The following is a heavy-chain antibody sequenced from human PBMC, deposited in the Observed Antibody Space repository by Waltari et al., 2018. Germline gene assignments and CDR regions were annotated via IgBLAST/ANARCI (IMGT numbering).Heavy chain of an antibody. Sequence: QVQLVQSGAEVKKPGSSVKVSCKASGGTFSSYAISWVRQAPGQGLEWMGGIIPIFGTANYALKFQGRVTITADESTSTAYMELSSLRSEDTAVYYCASPGGSSTSRYYYYGMDVWGQGTTVTVSS. CDR1: GGTFSSYA. V-gene: IGHV1-69*13. D-gene: IGHD2-2*01. J-gene: IGHJ6*02. CDR3: ASPGGSSTSRYYYYGMDV. CDR2: IIPIFGTA.